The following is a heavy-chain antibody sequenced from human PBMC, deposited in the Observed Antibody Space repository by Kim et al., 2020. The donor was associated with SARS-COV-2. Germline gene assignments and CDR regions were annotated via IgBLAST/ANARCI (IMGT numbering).Heavy chain of an antibody. CDR1: GYTFTSYY. CDR2: INPSGGST. D-gene: IGHD5-12*01. V-gene: IGHV1-46*01. J-gene: IGHJ6*02. CDR3: ARDPADGYNFNYYYGMDV. Sequence: ASVKVSCKASGYTFTSYYMHWVRQAPGQGLEWMGIINPSGGSTSYAQKFQGRVTMTRDTSTSTVYMELSSLRSEDTAVYYCARDPADGYNFNYYYGMDVWGQGTTVTVSS.